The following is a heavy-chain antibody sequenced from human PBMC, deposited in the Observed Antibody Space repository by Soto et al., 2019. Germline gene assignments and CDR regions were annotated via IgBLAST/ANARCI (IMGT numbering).Heavy chain of an antibody. J-gene: IGHJ5*02. D-gene: IGHD4-4*01. CDR1: GFTFSDSW. CDR3: VRGGSNYAS. Sequence: EVQLVESGGGLVQPGGSPRLSCTDSGFTFSDSWMTWVRQAPGKGLEWVARIKPDESEKKYADSVKGRFSISRDNAKNSMYLQMDSLRGEDTAVYYCVRGGSNYASWGQGTLVTVSS. CDR2: IKPDESEK. V-gene: IGHV3-7*01.